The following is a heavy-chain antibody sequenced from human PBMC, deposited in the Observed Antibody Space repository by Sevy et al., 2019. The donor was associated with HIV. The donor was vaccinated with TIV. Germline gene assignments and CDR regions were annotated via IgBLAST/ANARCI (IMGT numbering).Heavy chain of an antibody. J-gene: IGHJ3*02. CDR2: TYYRSEWYD. V-gene: IGHV6-1*01. Sequence: QSQTLSLTCAISGDSVSRNSVTWNWIRQSPSRGLEWLGRTYYRSEWYDDYALSVKSRIPVNPDTYKNQFSLQLNFVTPEDTGVYYCARHQNAFDIWGQGTLVTVSS. CDR3: ARHQNAFDI. CDR1: GDSVSRNSVT. D-gene: IGHD2-2*01.